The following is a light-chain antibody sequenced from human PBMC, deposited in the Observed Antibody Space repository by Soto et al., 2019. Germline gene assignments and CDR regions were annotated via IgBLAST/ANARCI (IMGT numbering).Light chain of an antibody. Sequence: EIVMTQSPATLSVSPGERATLSCRASQSVSSNLAWYQQKPGQAPRLLIYGASTRATGIPARFSGSGSGTEFTLTISSLQSEDFAVYYCQQYNNLPQYTFGQGTKLDIK. CDR1: QSVSSN. CDR2: GAS. J-gene: IGKJ2*01. CDR3: QQYNNLPQYT. V-gene: IGKV3-15*01.